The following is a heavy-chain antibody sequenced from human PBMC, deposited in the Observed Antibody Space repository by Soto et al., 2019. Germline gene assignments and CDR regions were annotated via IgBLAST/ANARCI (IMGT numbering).Heavy chain of an antibody. CDR3: ARDRTVAGTPDL. D-gene: IGHD6-19*01. CDR2: ISPYNGNT. J-gene: IGHJ2*01. V-gene: IGHV1-18*04. Sequence: QVQLVQSGAEVKKPGDAVKVSCKASGYDLTSYGVTWVRQAPGQGPEWIGWISPYNGNTNYPENLQGGGTLIADTSTSTVYMDLRSLTSDDTAVYYCARDRTVAGTPDLWGRGTAVTVTS. CDR1: GYDLTSYG.